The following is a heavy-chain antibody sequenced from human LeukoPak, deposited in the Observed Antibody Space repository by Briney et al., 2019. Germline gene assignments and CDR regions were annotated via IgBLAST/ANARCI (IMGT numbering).Heavy chain of an antibody. Sequence: GGSLRLSCAASGFTVSSNYMSWVRQAPGKGLEWVSVIYSGGSTYYADSVKGRFTFSRDNSKNTLYLQMNSLKAEDTAVYYCARPGPDAFDIWGQGTMVTVSS. CDR3: ARPGPDAFDI. V-gene: IGHV3-66*04. CDR1: GFTVSSNY. CDR2: IYSGGST. J-gene: IGHJ3*02.